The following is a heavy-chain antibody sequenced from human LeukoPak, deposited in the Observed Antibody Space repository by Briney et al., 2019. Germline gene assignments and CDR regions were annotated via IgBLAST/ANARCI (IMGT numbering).Heavy chain of an antibody. CDR3: ARGSGVGSRYYGMDV. CDR2: IDYSGGT. CDR1: GGSISSGGYY. D-gene: IGHD3-9*01. V-gene: IGHV4-31*03. Sequence: PSETLSLTCTVSGGSISSGGYYWTWIRQHPGKGLEWIGYIDYSGGTNYNPSLKSRVTISVDTSKNQFSLKLSSVTAADTAVYYCARGSGVGSRYYGMDVWGQGTTVTVSS. J-gene: IGHJ6*02.